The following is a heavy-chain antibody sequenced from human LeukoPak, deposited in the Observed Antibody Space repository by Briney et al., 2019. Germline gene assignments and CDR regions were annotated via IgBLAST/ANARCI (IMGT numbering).Heavy chain of an antibody. J-gene: IGHJ4*02. V-gene: IGHV3-23*01. D-gene: IGHD6-19*01. Sequence: GGSLRLSCAASGFTFSSYAMSWVRQAPGKGLEWVSALGGSGGNTYYTDSVKGRFTISRDNSKNTLHLQMNSLRAEDTAVYYCAKKTGYSSGWYWDYWGQGTLVTVSS. CDR3: AKKTGYSSGWYWDY. CDR1: GFTFSSYA. CDR2: LGGSGGNT.